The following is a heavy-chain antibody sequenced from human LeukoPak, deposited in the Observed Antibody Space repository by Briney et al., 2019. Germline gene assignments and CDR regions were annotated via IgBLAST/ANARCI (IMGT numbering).Heavy chain of an antibody. J-gene: IGHJ6*03. D-gene: IGHD1-1*01. Sequence: GGSLRLSCAASGFTFSSYVMHRVRQAPGKGLEWVANIKQDGSEKYYVDSVKGRFTISRDNAKNSLYLQMNSLRAEDTAVYYCAREVLERHYLYYYYYYMDVWGKGTTVTISS. CDR3: AREVLERHYLYYYYYYMDV. CDR1: GFTFSSYV. V-gene: IGHV3-7*01. CDR2: IKQDGSEK.